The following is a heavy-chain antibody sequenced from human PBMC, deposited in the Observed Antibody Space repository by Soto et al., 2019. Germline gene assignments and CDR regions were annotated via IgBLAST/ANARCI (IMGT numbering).Heavy chain of an antibody. CDR1: GGTFGSYA. CDR3: ARDSSASATSYSFDN. Sequence: QVQLVQSGAEVKKPGSSVKVSCKASGGTFGSYAITWVRRAPGQGLEWLGGIIPILNSPAYAQKFQARVVITADEITTTAYMELNSLRFDDTAVYFCARDSSASATSYSFDNWGQGTLVSVSS. D-gene: IGHD3-10*01. V-gene: IGHV1-69*01. J-gene: IGHJ4*02. CDR2: IIPILNSP.